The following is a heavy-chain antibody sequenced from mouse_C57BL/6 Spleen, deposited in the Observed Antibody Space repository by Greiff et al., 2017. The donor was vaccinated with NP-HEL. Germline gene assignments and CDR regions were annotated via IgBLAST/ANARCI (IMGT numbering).Heavy chain of an antibody. CDR1: GYTFTDYY. J-gene: IGHJ2*01. Sequence: VQLQQSGPELVKPGASVKISCKASGYTFTDYYMNWVKQSHGKSLEWIGDINPNNGGTSYIQKFKGKATLTVDKSSSTAYMELRSLTSEDSAVYYCARSPGMVTPYYFDYWGKGTTLTVSS. D-gene: IGHD2-10*02. CDR2: INPNNGGT. V-gene: IGHV1-26*01. CDR3: ARSPGMVTPYYFDY.